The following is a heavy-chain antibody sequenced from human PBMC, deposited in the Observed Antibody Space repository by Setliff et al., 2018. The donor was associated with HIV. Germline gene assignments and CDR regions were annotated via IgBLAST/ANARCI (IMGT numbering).Heavy chain of an antibody. V-gene: IGHV4-59*12. D-gene: IGHD6-13*01. CDR3: ARGGYSSSWYVGGEYYFDY. CDR1: GGSISRNY. Sequence: PSETLSLTCSVSGGSISRNYWSWIRQPPGKGLEWIGSVYHSGSTYYNPSLKSRVTISVDTSKNQFSLKLSSVTAADTAVYYCARGGYSSSWYVGGEYYFDYWGQGTLVTVSS. CDR2: VYHSGST. J-gene: IGHJ4*02.